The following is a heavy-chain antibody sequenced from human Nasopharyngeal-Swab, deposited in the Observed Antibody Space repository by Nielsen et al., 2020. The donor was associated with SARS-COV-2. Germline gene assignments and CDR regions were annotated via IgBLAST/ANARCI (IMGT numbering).Heavy chain of an antibody. CDR2: ISSSSSTI. CDR1: GFTFSDYY. CDR3: ARDSARYPGGMDV. Sequence: GGSLRLSCAASGFTFSDYYMSWVRQAPGKGLEWVSYISSSSSTIYYADSVKGRFTISRDNAKNSLYLQMNSLRAEDTAVYYCARDSARYPGGMDVWGQGTTVTVSS. D-gene: IGHD3-10*01. J-gene: IGHJ6*02. V-gene: IGHV3-11*01.